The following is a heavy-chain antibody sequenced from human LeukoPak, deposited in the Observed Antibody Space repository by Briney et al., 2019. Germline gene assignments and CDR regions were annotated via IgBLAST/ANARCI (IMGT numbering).Heavy chain of an antibody. CDR2: IFHSGNS. J-gene: IGHJ4*02. CDR1: GGSIRSNSYY. Sequence: PSETLSLTCTVSGGSIRSNSYYWVWFRQPPGKWLEWIGSIFHSGNSYKNPSLKSRVTISLDTSKNQFSLKLNSVTAADTAVYYCASEVSTVAPGGTLFYPYFDSWGQGTLVTVSS. D-gene: IGHD6-13*01. V-gene: IGHV4-39*07. CDR3: ASEVSTVAPGGTLFYPYFDS.